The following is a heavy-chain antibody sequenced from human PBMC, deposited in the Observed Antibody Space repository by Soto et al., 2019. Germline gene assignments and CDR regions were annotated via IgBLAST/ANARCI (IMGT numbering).Heavy chain of an antibody. V-gene: IGHV3-23*01. D-gene: IGHD6-13*01. Sequence: EVQLLESGGGLVQPGGSLRLSCAASGFSFSNYAMSWVRQTTGNGLEWVSSISGSGDSTLSADSVKGQFTISRDTSKNTLYLQMNSVRAEDTAVYYCAKYPSTAAGVSGLWHFDLWGRGTLVTVSS. CDR2: ISGSGDST. CDR3: AKYPSTAAGVSGLWHFDL. CDR1: GFSFSNYA. J-gene: IGHJ2*01.